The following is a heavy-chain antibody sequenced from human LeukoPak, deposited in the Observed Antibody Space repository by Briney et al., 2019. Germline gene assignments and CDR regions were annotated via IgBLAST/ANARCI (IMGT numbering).Heavy chain of an antibody. CDR3: ARSRGPDAFDI. V-gene: IGHV3-7*01. D-gene: IGHD2-15*01. CDR2: IKQDGSEK. CDR1: GFTFSSYW. Sequence: GGSLRLSCAASGFTFSSYWMSWVRQAPGKGLEWVANIKQDGSEKYYVDSVKGRFTISRDNAKNSLYLQMNSLRAEDTAVCYCARSRGPDAFDIWGQGTMVTVSS. J-gene: IGHJ3*02.